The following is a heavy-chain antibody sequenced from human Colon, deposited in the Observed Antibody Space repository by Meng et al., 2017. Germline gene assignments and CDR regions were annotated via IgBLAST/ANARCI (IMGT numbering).Heavy chain of an antibody. CDR3: ARTNYGDYYWFDP. D-gene: IGHD4-17*01. V-gene: IGHV4-31*03. Sequence: QVQLQESGPGLVKPSQTLSLTCTVSGGSISSGGFYWSWIRQHPGKGLEWIGYIYYSGSTYYNPSLRSRVAISIDTSKNQFSLKLTSVTAADTAVYFCARTNYGDYYWFDPWGQGTLVTVSS. J-gene: IGHJ5*02. CDR1: GGSISSGGFY. CDR2: IYYSGST.